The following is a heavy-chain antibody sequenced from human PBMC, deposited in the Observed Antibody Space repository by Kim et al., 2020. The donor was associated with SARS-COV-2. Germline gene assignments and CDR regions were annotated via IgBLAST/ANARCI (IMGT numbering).Heavy chain of an antibody. V-gene: IGHV3-11*05. D-gene: IGHD6-13*01. J-gene: IGHJ3*02. CDR2: ISSSSSYT. CDR1: GFTFSDYY. Sequence: GGSLRLSCAASGFTFSDYYMSWIRQAPGKGLEWVSYISSSSSYTNYADSVKGRFTISRDNAKNSLYLQMNSLRAENTAVYYCAGEGGSSSWYALGGAFDIWGQGTMVTVSS. CDR3: AGEGGSSSWYALGGAFDI.